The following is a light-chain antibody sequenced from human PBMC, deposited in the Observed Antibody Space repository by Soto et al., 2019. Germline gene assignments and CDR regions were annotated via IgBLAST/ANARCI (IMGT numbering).Light chain of an antibody. CDR1: SSNIGGNY. CDR2: RNN. Sequence: QSVLTQPPSASGTPGLRVTISCSGSSSNIGGNYVYWYQQLPGTAPKLLIYRNNQRPSGVPDRFSGSKSGTSASLAISGLRSEDEADYYCAAWDDSLSGRVFGGGTQLTVL. J-gene: IGLJ2*01. CDR3: AAWDDSLSGRV. V-gene: IGLV1-47*01.